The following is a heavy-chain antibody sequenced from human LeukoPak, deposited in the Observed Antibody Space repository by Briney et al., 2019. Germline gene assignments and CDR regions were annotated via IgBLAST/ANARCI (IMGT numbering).Heavy chain of an antibody. CDR2: ISYDGSNK. CDR3: ARDIRKFWGGSTYYYGMDV. D-gene: IGHD3-3*01. Sequence: GRSLRLSCAASGFTFSSYAMHWVRQAPGKGLEWVAVISYDGSNKYYADSVKGRFTISRDNYKNTLYLQMNSLRAEDTAVYYCARDIRKFWGGSTYYYGMDVWGQGTTVTVSS. V-gene: IGHV3-30-3*01. CDR1: GFTFSSYA. J-gene: IGHJ6*02.